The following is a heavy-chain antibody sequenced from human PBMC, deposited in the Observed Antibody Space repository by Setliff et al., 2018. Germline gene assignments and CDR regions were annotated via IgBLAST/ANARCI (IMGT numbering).Heavy chain of an antibody. CDR3: AREGVDTRSSTDYRYYMDV. CDR1: GDSFSNYA. V-gene: IGHV1-69*05. D-gene: IGHD5-18*01. J-gene: IGHJ6*03. Sequence: ASVKVSCKASGDSFSNYAISWVRQAPGQGLEWMGGTIPMFGTTNYAQKFQGRVTIITDASTSTSYMALSSLTSADTAVYYCAREGVDTRSSTDYRYYMDVWGKGTTVTVSS. CDR2: TIPMFGTT.